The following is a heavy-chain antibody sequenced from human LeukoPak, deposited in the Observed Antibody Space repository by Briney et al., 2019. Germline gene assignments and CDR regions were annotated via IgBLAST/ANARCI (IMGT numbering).Heavy chain of an antibody. CDR2: ARNRGNGYTT. Sequence: PGGSLRFSCAASGFTFSDHYIDWVRQAPGKGLGWVGRARNRGNGYTTQYAASVKGRFTFSRDDSENTVYLQMNSLKTEDTAVYFCARIMRVDYGTYYFDYWGQGTLVTVSS. CDR1: GFTFSDHY. V-gene: IGHV3-72*01. J-gene: IGHJ4*02. D-gene: IGHD4/OR15-4a*01. CDR3: ARIMRVDYGTYYFDY.